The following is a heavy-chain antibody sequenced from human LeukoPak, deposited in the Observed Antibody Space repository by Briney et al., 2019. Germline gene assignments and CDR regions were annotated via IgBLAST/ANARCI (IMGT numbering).Heavy chain of an antibody. V-gene: IGHV5-51*01. D-gene: IGHD3-22*01. J-gene: IGHJ1*01. CDR1: GYTFTSHW. CDR2: IYPGDADT. Sequence: GESLKISCKGSGYTFTSHWIAWVRQMPGKGLEWMGIIYPGDADTRYSPSFQGQVTISADNSISTAYLQWSSLKASDTAIYYCARRFDTSGYFQNWGQGTLVTVSS. CDR3: ARRFDTSGYFQN.